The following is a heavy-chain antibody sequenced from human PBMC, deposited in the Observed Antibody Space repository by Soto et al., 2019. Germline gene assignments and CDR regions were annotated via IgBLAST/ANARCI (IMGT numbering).Heavy chain of an antibody. CDR2: IYSGGTT. J-gene: IGHJ3*02. CDR3: ARVPQDSLNYYDSSSPLPHAFXI. V-gene: IGHV3-66*01. D-gene: IGHD3-22*01. Sequence: PGGSLRLSCTASGFTVSSNYMSWVRQAPGKGLEWVSVIYSGGTTYYADSVKGRFTISRDNSKNTLYLQMNSLRAEDTAVYYCARVPQDSLNYYDSSSPLPHAFXIWGQGTMFTVSS. CDR1: GFTVSSNY.